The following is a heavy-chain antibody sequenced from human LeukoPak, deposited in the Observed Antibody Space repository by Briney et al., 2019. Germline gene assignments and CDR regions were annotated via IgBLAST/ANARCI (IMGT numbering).Heavy chain of an antibody. CDR2: TSYDGNNK. CDR3: ARGPRFAIRMIVVVTKGHFDY. V-gene: IGHV3-30*04. D-gene: IGHD3-22*01. CDR1: GFTFSSYA. Sequence: GRSLRLSCAASGFTFSSYAMHWVRQAPGKGLEWVAATSYDGNNKYYADSVKGRFTISRDNSKNTLYLQMNSLRAEDTAVYYCARGPRFAIRMIVVVTKGHFDYWGQGALVTVSS. J-gene: IGHJ4*02.